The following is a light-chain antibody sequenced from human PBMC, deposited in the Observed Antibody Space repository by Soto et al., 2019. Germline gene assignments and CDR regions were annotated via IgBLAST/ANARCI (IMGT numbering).Light chain of an antibody. V-gene: IGKV3-20*01. J-gene: IGKJ1*01. CDR2: GAS. Sequence: TLSLSPGERATFSCRASQSVSSYLAWYQQKPGQAPRLLIYGASSRATGIPERFSGSGSGTDFTLTISRLEPEDFAVYYCQQYGSSPPTFGQGTKVDIK. CDR1: QSVSSY. CDR3: QQYGSSPPT.